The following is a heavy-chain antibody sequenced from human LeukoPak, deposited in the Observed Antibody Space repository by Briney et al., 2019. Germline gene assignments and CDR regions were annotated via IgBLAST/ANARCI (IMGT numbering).Heavy chain of an antibody. V-gene: IGHV1-3*01. CDR2: ISAGNGNT. D-gene: IGHD1-26*01. J-gene: IGHJ4*02. Sequence: ASVKVSCKASGYTFTGYHIHWVRQAPGQGLEWMGWISAGNGNTKYSQNFQGRVTFISNTSATTAFMELSSLRSEDAAVYYCARDSGSGNNDYWGQGTLVTVSS. CDR1: GYTFTGYH. CDR3: ARDSGSGNNDY.